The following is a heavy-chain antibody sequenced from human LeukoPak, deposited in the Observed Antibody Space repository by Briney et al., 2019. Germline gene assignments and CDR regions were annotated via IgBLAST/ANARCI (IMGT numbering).Heavy chain of an antibody. Sequence: GGSLRLSCAASGFTFSSYGMHRVRQAPGKGLEWVAVIWYDGSNKYYADSVKGRFTISRDNSKNTLYLQMNSLGAEDTAVYYCARESLYDTREIDYWGQGTLVTVSS. V-gene: IGHV3-33*01. CDR1: GFTFSSYG. D-gene: IGHD3-22*01. J-gene: IGHJ4*02. CDR3: ARESLYDTREIDY. CDR2: IWYDGSNK.